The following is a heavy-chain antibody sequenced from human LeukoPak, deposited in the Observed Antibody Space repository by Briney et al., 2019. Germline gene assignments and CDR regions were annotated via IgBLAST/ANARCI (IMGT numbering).Heavy chain of an antibody. J-gene: IGHJ3*02. CDR1: GFTFSSYA. D-gene: IGHD3-22*01. Sequence: GGSLRLPCAASGFTFSSYAMSWVRQAPGKGLEWVSAISGSGGSTYYADSVKGRFTISRDNSKNTLYLQMNSLRAEDTAVYYCAKAAGTYYYDSSGYYYWPNIWGQGTMVTVSS. CDR2: ISGSGGST. CDR3: AKAAGTYYYDSSGYYYWPNI. V-gene: IGHV3-23*01.